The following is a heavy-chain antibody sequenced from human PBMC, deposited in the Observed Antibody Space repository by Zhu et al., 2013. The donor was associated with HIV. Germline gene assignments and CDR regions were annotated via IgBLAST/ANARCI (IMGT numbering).Heavy chain of an antibody. D-gene: IGHD2-2*02. CDR3: ARSGYCSSSTCYRNYYYMAV. Sequence: QVQLMQSGAEVKKPGASVNVSCKASGYTFIGHYIHWVRQIPGQGLEWMGWINPNSGGTKFAQKFQGRVSLTRDTSISTAYVELSRLRSDDTAVYYCARSGYCSSSTCYRNYYYMAVWGKGTTVTVSS. J-gene: IGHJ6*03. V-gene: IGHV1-2*02. CDR2: INPNSGGT. CDR1: GYTFIGHY.